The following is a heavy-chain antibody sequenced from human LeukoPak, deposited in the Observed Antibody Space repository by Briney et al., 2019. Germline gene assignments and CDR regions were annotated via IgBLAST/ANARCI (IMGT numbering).Heavy chain of an antibody. J-gene: IGHJ6*02. CDR3: ARDYYGMDV. CDR1: GFTFRSHS. V-gene: IGHV3-48*02. CDR2: ISSTSGTI. Sequence: PGGSLRLSCAASGFTFRSHSMSWVRQGPGKGLECVSYISSTSGTIYYADSVKGRFTISRDNAKNSLYLQMNSLRKEDTAVYYCARDYYGMDVWGQGTTVTVSS.